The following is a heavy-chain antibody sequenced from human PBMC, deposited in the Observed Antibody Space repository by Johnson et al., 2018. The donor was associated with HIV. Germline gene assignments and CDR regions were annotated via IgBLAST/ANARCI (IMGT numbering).Heavy chain of an antibody. J-gene: IGHJ3*01. V-gene: IGHV3-48*04. CDR2: ITSTGIPV. D-gene: IGHD3-10*01. CDR3: ARAPEVRGVDAFDV. Sequence: VQLVESGGGLVQPGGSLRLSCAASGFTFSSYAMSWVRQAPGKGLEWVSYITSTGIPVYYAASVKGRFTISRDNAKNSVYLQMNSLEAEDTAVYYCARAPEVRGVDAFDVWGQGTVVTVSS. CDR1: GFTFSSYA.